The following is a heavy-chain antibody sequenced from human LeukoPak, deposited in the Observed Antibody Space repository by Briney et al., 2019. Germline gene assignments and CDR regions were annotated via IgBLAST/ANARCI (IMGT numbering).Heavy chain of an antibody. D-gene: IGHD3-10*01. CDR2: ISASGYAT. Sequence: GGSLRLSCAASGFIFGSSAMSWVRQAPGKGLEWVSAISASGYATYYADSVKGRFTISRDNSKNTLFLQMNGLRAEDTAVFYCAKIFGSGSYNTPPAGYWGQGTLVTVSS. CDR1: GFIFGSSA. CDR3: AKIFGSGSYNTPPAGY. V-gene: IGHV3-23*01. J-gene: IGHJ4*02.